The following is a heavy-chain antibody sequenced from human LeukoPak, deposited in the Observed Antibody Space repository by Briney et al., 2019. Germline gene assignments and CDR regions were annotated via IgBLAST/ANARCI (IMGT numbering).Heavy chain of an antibody. CDR3: ARDDANIVVAVGAFDI. J-gene: IGHJ3*02. V-gene: IGHV4-38-2*02. CDR2: IYHSGST. CDR1: GYSISSGYY. Sequence: KPSETLSLTCTVSGYSISSGYYWGRIRQPPGKGLEWIGSIYHSGSTYYNPSLKSRVTISVDTSKNQFSLKLSSVTAADTAVYYCARDDANIVVAVGAFDIWGQGTMVTVSS. D-gene: IGHD2-15*01.